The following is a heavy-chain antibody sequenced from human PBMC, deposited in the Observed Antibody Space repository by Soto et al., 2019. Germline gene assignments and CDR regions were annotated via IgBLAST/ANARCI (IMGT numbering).Heavy chain of an antibody. CDR2: ISAYNGNT. D-gene: IGHD2-15*01. Sequence: QGLEWMGWISAYNGNTNYAQKLQGRVTMTTDTSTSTAYMELRSLRSDDTAVYYCAREGYCSGGSCYSTDYYYFGMVVWGQGTTVSVS. V-gene: IGHV1-18*01. J-gene: IGHJ6*02. CDR3: AREGYCSGGSCYSTDYYYFGMVV.